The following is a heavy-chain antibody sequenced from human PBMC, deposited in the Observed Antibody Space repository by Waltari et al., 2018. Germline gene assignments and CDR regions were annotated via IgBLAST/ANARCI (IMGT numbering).Heavy chain of an antibody. D-gene: IGHD6-19*01. CDR2: IYYSGST. CDR3: ARGTQWLATRFDY. CDR1: GGTISSDY. J-gene: IGHJ4*02. Sequence: QVQLQESGSGLVKPSATLSLTCTGSGGTISSDYLSWIRQPPGKGLEWIGYIYYSGSTNYTPSLKSRVTLSVDTSKYQFSLKLSSVTAADTAVYYCARGTQWLATRFDYWGQGTLVTVSS. V-gene: IGHV4-59*01.